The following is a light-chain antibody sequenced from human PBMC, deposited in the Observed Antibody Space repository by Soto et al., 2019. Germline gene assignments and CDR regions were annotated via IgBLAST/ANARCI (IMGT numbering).Light chain of an antibody. V-gene: IGKV3-20*01. Sequence: EIVLTQSPGTLSLSPGERVTLSCRASQSVSSSYLAWYQQKPAQAPRLLINGASNRATGIPHRISGSGSGTNFTLTISSLQPQDVSVYYYHQYCGSSPYTFGQGTKLEIK. CDR1: QSVSSSY. CDR3: HQYCGSSPYT. J-gene: IGKJ2*01. CDR2: GAS.